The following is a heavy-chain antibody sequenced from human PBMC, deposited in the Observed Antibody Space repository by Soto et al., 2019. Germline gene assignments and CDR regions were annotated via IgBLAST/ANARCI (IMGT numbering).Heavy chain of an antibody. J-gene: IGHJ4*02. CDR2: IVYSGST. D-gene: IGHD4-4*01. CDR1: GGCISSYY. CDR3: ERQTTVFAPACFYN. Sequence: SGNLSLTCTVFGGCISSYYWSWIRQPPRKGLEWIGYIVYSGSTNYNHSLKSRVTISVDTSKNQFSLKLSSVTAADTAVYYCERQTTVFAPACFYNRGQGTRVTASS. V-gene: IGHV4-59*08.